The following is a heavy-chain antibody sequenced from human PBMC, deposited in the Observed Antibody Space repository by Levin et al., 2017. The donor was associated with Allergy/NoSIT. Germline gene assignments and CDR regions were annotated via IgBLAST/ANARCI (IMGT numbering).Heavy chain of an antibody. CDR2: ISWNSGSI. J-gene: IGHJ6*02. CDR3: AKVIAARNYYYYGMDV. V-gene: IGHV3-9*01. CDR1: GFTFDDYA. D-gene: IGHD6-6*01. Sequence: SLKISCAASGFTFDDYAMHWVRQAPGKGLEWVSGISWNSGSIGYADSVKGRFTISRDNAKNSLYLQMNSLRAEDTALYYCAKVIAARNYYYYGMDVWGQGTTVTVSS.